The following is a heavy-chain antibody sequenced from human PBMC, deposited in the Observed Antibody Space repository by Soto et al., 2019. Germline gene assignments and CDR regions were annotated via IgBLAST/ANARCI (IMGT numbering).Heavy chain of an antibody. D-gene: IGHD2-15*01. J-gene: IGHJ4*02. CDR3: ATLMEAATPAPFDY. Sequence: ASVKVSCKVSGYTLTELSMHWVRQAPGKGREWMGGFDPEDGETIYAQKFQGRVTMTEDTSTDTAYMELSSLRSEDTAVYYCATLMEAATPAPFDYWGQGTLVTVSS. CDR2: FDPEDGET. V-gene: IGHV1-24*01. CDR1: GYTLTELS.